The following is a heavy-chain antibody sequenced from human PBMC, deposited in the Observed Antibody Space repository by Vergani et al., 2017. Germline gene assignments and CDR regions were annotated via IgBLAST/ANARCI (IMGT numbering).Heavy chain of an antibody. D-gene: IGHD2-2*01. Sequence: QVQLVQSGAEVKKPGSSVKVSCKASGGPFSSYAISWVRQAPGQGLEWMGGIIPIFGTANYAQKFQGRVTITADESTSTAYMELSILRSEDTAVYYCAREYCSSTSCHFDYWGQGTLVTVSS. CDR3: AREYCSSTSCHFDY. V-gene: IGHV1-69*01. CDR2: IIPIFGTA. J-gene: IGHJ4*02. CDR1: GGPFSSYA.